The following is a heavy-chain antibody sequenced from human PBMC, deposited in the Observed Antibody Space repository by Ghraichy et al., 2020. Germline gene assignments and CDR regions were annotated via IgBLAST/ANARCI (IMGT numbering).Heavy chain of an antibody. V-gene: IGHV3-74*01. J-gene: IGHJ4*02. D-gene: IGHD2-15*01. Sequence: GGARRLSWGGSGFTFSSYWMHWVRQAPGKGLVWVSRINSDGSSISYADSVKGRFTFSRDNAKNTLYLQMNSLRADDTAVYYCARGGPEYCSGGSCYAGDYWGQRTLVTVSS. CDR2: INSDGSSI. CDR3: ARGGPEYCSGGSCYAGDY. CDR1: GFTFSSYW.